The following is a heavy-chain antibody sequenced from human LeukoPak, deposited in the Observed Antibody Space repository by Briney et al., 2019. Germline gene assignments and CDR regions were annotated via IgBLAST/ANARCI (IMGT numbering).Heavy chain of an antibody. CDR2: IYYSGST. J-gene: IGHJ4*02. D-gene: IGHD4-11*01. Sequence: PSETLSLTCTVSGGSISSGDYYWSWIRQPPGKGLEWIGYIYYSGSTYYNPSLKSRVTISVDTSKNQFSLKLSSVTAADTAVYYRARVRINDYSNSYYFDYWGQGTLVTVSS. CDR3: ARVRINDYSNSYYFDY. CDR1: GGSISSGDYY. V-gene: IGHV4-30-4*01.